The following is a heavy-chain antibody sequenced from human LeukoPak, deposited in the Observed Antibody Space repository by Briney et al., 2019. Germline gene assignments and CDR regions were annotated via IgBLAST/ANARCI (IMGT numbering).Heavy chain of an antibody. D-gene: IGHD3-3*01. CDR1: GYTFTGYY. CDR3: ARGLPGITIFGVATGAEGWFDP. V-gene: IGHV1-2*02. J-gene: IGHJ5*02. CDR2: INPNSGGT. Sequence: ASVKVSCKASGYTFTGYYMHWVRQAPGQGLEWMGWINPNSGGTNYAQKFQGRVTMTRDTSICTAYMELSRLRSDDTAVYYCARGLPGITIFGVATGAEGWFDPWGQGTLVTVSS.